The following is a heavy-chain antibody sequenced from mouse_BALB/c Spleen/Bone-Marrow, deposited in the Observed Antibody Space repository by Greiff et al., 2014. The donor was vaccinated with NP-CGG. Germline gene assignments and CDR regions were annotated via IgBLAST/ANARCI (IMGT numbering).Heavy chain of an antibody. CDR3: VRSRLRDWYFDV. V-gene: IGHV1S56*01. Sequence: QVQLQQPGVELVKPGASVKLSCKASGNTFTSYDISWVRQRPEQGLEWIGWIFPGDSTTKYNEKFKGKATLSTDKSSSTVHMQLSRPTSEDSAVYFCVRSRLRDWYFDVWGAGTTVTISS. J-gene: IGHJ1*01. CDR1: GNTFTSYD. D-gene: IGHD1-2*01. CDR2: IFPGDSTT.